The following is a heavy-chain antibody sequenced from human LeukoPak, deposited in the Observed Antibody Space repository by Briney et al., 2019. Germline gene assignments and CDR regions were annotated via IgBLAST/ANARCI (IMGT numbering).Heavy chain of an antibody. CDR3: ARGGSSGYDYEAFDY. CDR2: IWYDGSNK. Sequence: GGSLRLSCAASGFTFSSYGMHWVRQAPGKGLEWVAVIWYDGSNKYYADSVKGRFTISRDNSKNTLYLQMNSLRAEDTAVYYCARGGSSGYDYEAFDYWGQGTLVTVSS. J-gene: IGHJ4*02. D-gene: IGHD5-12*01. CDR1: GFTFSSYG. V-gene: IGHV3-33*01.